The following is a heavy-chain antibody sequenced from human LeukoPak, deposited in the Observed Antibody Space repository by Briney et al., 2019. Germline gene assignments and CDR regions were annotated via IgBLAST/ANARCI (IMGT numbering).Heavy chain of an antibody. D-gene: IGHD4-17*01. V-gene: IGHV3-33*08. CDR1: GFTFRNYA. CDR2: IWYDGSNK. CDR3: ARDLRVGDYSDY. Sequence: GGSLRLSCVASGFTFRNYAMHWVRQAPGKGLEWVAVIWYDGSNKYYADSVKGRFTISRDNSKNTLYLQMNSLRAEDTAVYYCARDLRVGDYSDYWGQGTLVTVSS. J-gene: IGHJ4*02.